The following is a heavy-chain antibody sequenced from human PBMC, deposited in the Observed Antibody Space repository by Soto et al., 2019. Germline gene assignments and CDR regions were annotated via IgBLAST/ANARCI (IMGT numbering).Heavy chain of an antibody. D-gene: IGHD6-19*01. Sequence: QVQLVESGGGVVQPGRSLRLSCAASGFTFSRYGMHWVRQAPGKGLEWVAVISYDGSNKYYADSVKGRFTISRDNYKNALYLQMNSMRAEDTAVYYCALGSGIAVAGKGLADYFQLWCQGTLVTVSS. CDR3: ALGSGIAVAGKGLADYFQL. CDR2: ISYDGSNK. J-gene: IGHJ1*01. CDR1: GFTFSRYG. V-gene: IGHV3-30*03.